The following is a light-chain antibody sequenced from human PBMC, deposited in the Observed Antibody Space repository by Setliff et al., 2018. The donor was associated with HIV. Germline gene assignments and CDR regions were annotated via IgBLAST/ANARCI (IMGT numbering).Light chain of an antibody. CDR2: EVS. V-gene: IGLV2-14*01. J-gene: IGLJ1*01. CDR1: SSDVGAYNY. CDR3: SSYTRSSPYV. Sequence: QSALTQPASVSGSPGQSITISCTGTSSDVGAYNYVSWYQQHPGKAPKLMIYEVSNRPSGVSNRFSGSKSGNTASLTISGLQAEDEADYYRSSYTRSSPYVFGTGTKVTVL.